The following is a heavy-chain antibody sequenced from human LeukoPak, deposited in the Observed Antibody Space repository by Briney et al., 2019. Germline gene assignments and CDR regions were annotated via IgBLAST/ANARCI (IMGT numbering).Heavy chain of an antibody. CDR2: ISGSGGST. J-gene: IGHJ4*02. D-gene: IGHD2-2*01. Sequence: GGSLRLSCAASGFTFSSYAMSWVRQAPGKGLEWVSAISGSGGSTYYADSGKGRLTISRDNSKNTLYLQMNSLRAEDTAVYYCATLGALGYCSSTSCPQSVYWGQGTLVTVSS. CDR1: GFTFSSYA. V-gene: IGHV3-23*01. CDR3: ATLGALGYCSSTSCPQSVY.